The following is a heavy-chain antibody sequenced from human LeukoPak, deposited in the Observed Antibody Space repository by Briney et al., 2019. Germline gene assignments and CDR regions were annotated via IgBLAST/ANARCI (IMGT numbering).Heavy chain of an antibody. V-gene: IGHV3-30-3*01. Sequence: GGSLRLSCAASGFTFSSYAMHWVRQAPGKGLEWVAVISYDGSNKYYADSVKGRFTISRDNSKNTLYLQMNSLRAEDTAVYYCARITIEAFDIWGQGTMVTVSS. CDR2: ISYDGSNK. J-gene: IGHJ3*02. CDR1: GFTFSSYA. D-gene: IGHD1-1*01. CDR3: ARITIEAFDI.